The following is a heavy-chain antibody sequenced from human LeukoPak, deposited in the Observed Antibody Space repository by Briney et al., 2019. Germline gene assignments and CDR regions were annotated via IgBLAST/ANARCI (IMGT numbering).Heavy chain of an antibody. V-gene: IGHV4-59*01. CDR1: GGSIDSYY. Sequence: PSETLSLTCTVSGGSIDSYYWSWIRQPPGKGLEWIGYIYYTGSTEYHPSLKSRVTISLDTSKNQFSLKLTSVTAADTAVYYCARLIGGVGARRFDFWGQGTLVTVSS. CDR3: ARLIGGVGARRFDF. D-gene: IGHD6-6*01. J-gene: IGHJ4*02. CDR2: IYYTGST.